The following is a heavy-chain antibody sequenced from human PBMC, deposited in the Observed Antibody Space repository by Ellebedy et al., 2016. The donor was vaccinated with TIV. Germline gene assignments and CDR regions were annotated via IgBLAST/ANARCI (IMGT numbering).Heavy chain of an antibody. Sequence: GESLKISCEASGFTFSSYWMSWVRQAPGKGLEWVANIKQGGSETNYVDSVEGRFTISREHANNSLFLQMNSLRVDDTAVYYCARGSTTVTSKNWFDPWGQGTPVTVSS. V-gene: IGHV3-7*03. D-gene: IGHD4-17*01. CDR3: ARGSTTVTSKNWFDP. J-gene: IGHJ5*02. CDR2: IKQGGSET. CDR1: GFTFSSYW.